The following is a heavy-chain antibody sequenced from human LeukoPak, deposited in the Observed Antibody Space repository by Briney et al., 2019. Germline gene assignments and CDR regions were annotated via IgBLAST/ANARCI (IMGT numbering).Heavy chain of an antibody. CDR1: GFTFNSNG. Sequence: GGSLRLSCAASGFTFNSNGMSWVRQAPGKGLEWVSVISASGGSTYYADSVKGRFTISRDNSKNTLYLQMNSLRAEDTAVYYCAKDQYCTSTSCYVGYWGQGTLVTVSS. J-gene: IGHJ4*02. CDR3: AKDQYCTSTSCYVGY. D-gene: IGHD2-2*01. CDR2: ISASGGST. V-gene: IGHV3-23*01.